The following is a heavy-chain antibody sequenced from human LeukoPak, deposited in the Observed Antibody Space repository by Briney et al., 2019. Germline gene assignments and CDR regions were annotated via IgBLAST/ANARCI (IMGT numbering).Heavy chain of an antibody. CDR1: GGTFSSYA. V-gene: IGHV1-69*13. CDR3: ARGPILAAAGTGYYYYYGMDV. CDR2: IIPIFGTA. Sequence: GASVKVSCTASGGTFSSYAISWVRQAPGQGLEWMGGIIPIFGTANYAQKFQGRVTITADESTSTAYMELSSLRSEDTAVYYCARGPILAAAGTGYYYYYGMDVWGQGTTVTVSS. D-gene: IGHD6-13*01. J-gene: IGHJ6*02.